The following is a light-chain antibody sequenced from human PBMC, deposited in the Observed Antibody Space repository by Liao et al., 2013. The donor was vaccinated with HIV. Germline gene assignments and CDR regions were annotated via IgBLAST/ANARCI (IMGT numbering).Light chain of an antibody. CDR1: RLGDKY. CDR3: QVWDSSSDPHVV. J-gene: IGLJ2*01. CDR2: QDT. Sequence: SYAVTQPPSVSVSPGQTASITCSGDRLGDKYACWYQQKPGQSPVLVIYQDTKRPSGIPERFSGSNSGNTATLTISRVEAGDEADYYCQVWDSSSDPHVVFGGGTKLTVL. V-gene: IGLV3-1*01.